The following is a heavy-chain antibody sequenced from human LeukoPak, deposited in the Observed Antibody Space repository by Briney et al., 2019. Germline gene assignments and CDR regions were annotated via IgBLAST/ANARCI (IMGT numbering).Heavy chain of an antibody. Sequence: GSVKVSCKASGYTFTSYDINWVRQATGQGLEWMGWMNPNSGNTGYAQKFQGRVTITRNTSISTAYMELSSLRSEDTAVYYCARKTPIAAAGTGGYYYYYYYMDVWGKGTTVTVSS. CDR2: MNPNSGNT. CDR1: GYTFTSYD. V-gene: IGHV1-8*03. CDR3: ARKTPIAAAGTGGYYYYYYYMDV. D-gene: IGHD6-13*01. J-gene: IGHJ6*03.